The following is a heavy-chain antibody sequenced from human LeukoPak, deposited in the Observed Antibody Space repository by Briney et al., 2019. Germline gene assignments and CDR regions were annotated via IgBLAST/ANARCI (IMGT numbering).Heavy chain of an antibody. V-gene: IGHV4-59*01. J-gene: IGHJ4*02. D-gene: IGHD1-26*01. CDR3: VRDRELYY. CDR1: GGSISIYY. CDR2: VYNSGST. Sequence: MPSETLSPTCSVSGGSISIYYWSWIRQPPGKGLEWIGYVYNSGSTDYNPSLKSRVTISVDTSKNQFSLKVNSVTASDTAVYYCVRDRELYYWGQGILVTVSS.